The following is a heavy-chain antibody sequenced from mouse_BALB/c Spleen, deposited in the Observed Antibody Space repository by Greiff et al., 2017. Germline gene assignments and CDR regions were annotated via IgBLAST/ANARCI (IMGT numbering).Heavy chain of an antibody. D-gene: IGHD2-2*01. V-gene: IGHV2-5-1*01. CDR3: AKNLGDGYEYFDY. CDR2: IWRGGST. J-gene: IGHJ2*01. CDR1: GFSLTSYG. Sequence: QVQLQQSGPSLVQPSQSLSITCTVSGFSLTSYGVHWVRQSPGKGLEWLGVIWRGGSTDYNAAFMSRLSITKDNSKSQVFFKMNSLQADDTAIYDCAKNLGDGYEYFDYWGQGTTLTVSS.